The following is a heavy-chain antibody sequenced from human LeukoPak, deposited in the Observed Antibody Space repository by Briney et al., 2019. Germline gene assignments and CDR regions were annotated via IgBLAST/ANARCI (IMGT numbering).Heavy chain of an antibody. V-gene: IGHV4-4*07. CDR2: IHPSGST. J-gene: IGHJ4*02. CDR3: ARGPPPDLDY. Sequence: SETLSLTCTDSGDSISSYYWSWIRQPAGKGLEWIGRIHPSGSTNYNPSLKSRVTLSVDTSKNEFSLKLSSVTTADTAVYYCARGPPPDLDYWGRGTLVTVSS. CDR1: GDSISSYY.